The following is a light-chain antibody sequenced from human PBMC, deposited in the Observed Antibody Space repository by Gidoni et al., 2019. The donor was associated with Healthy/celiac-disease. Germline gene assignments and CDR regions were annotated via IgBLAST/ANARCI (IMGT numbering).Light chain of an antibody. V-gene: IGKV3-11*01. CDR3: QQRSNWPRT. CDR1: QSVSSY. Sequence: EIVLTQSPAPLSLSPGERATLSCRASQSVSSYLAWYQQKPGQAPRLLLYDASNRATGIPARFSGSGSGTDFTLTISSLEPEDCAVYYCQQRSNWPRTFGQGTKLEIK. CDR2: DAS. J-gene: IGKJ2*01.